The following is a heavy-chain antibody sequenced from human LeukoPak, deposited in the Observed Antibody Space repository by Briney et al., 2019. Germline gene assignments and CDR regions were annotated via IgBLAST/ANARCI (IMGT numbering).Heavy chain of an antibody. CDR1: GYTFTVYY. D-gene: IGHD5-24*01. V-gene: IGHV1-2*02. CDR3: ARRRGDGYNFWFDP. CDR2: INPNSGGT. J-gene: IGHJ5*02. Sequence: ASVKVSCTASGYTFTVYYMHWVRRAPGQGLEWMGWINPNSGGTNYAQKFQGRVTMTRDTSISTAYMELSRLRSDDTAVYYCARRRGDGYNFWFDPWGQGTLVTVSS.